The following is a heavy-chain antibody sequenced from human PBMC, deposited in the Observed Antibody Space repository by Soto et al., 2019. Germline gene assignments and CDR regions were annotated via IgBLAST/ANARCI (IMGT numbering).Heavy chain of an antibody. D-gene: IGHD3-3*01. CDR1: GYSVTSSDYY. Sequence: LTCSVSGYSVTSSDYYWAWIRQPPGKGLEWIGSMFYSGLTYYNPSLKSRVTLSVDTSKNQFSVRLNSVTAADTAVYYCAPLSVSLSGHYGIQVWGEGTTVTVSP. CDR2: MFYSGLT. J-gene: IGHJ6*04. CDR3: APLSVSLSGHYGIQV. V-gene: IGHV4-39*01.